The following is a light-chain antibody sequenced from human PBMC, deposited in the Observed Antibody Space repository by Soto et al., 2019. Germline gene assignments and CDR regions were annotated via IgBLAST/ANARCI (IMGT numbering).Light chain of an antibody. CDR2: DTT. CDR3: QQRGSWPQYT. J-gene: IGKJ4*01. CDR1: QSVSNY. Sequence: EIVLTQSPGTLSFSPGERATLSCRASQSVSNYLAWYQQKPGQAPRLLIYDTTNRATGIPARFRGSGSGTDFTLTISGLEPEDFAVYYCQQRGSWPQYTFGGGTKVDIK. V-gene: IGKV3-11*01.